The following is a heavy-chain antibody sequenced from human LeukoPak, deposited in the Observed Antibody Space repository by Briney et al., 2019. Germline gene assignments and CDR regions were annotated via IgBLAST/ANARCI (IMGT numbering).Heavy chain of an antibody. J-gene: IGHJ4*02. D-gene: IGHD6-19*01. CDR3: AKGRSSWFSGSFDY. CDR2: IRGSGGST. CDR1: GFTFSTYA. V-gene: IGHV3-23*01. Sequence: GGSLSLSCAASGFTFSTYAMSWVRQPPGKGLEWVSDIRGSGGSTNYADSVKGRFTISRDNSKNTLYLQLDSLRDEDTAVYYCAKGRSSWFSGSFDYWGQGTLVTVSS.